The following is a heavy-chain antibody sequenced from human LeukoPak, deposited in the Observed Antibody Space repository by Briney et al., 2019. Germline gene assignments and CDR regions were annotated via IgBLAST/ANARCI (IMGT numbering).Heavy chain of an antibody. J-gene: IGHJ4*02. D-gene: IGHD5-18*01. CDR1: GGSISSDNYY. V-gene: IGHV4-39*01. CDR2: IYYSGNT. Sequence: PSETLSLTCTVSGGSISSDNYYWGWVRQPPGKGLEWIASIYYSGNTYYNPSLKSRVTMSVDTSKNQFSLKLDSVTAADTAVYVCSRYRYTYGSNFDYWGQGTLVTVSS. CDR3: SRYRYTYGSNFDY.